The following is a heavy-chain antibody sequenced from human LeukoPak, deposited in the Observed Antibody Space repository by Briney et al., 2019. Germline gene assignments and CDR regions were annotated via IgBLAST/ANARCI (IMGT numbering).Heavy chain of an antibody. CDR1: GFTLRSYW. CDR2: INSDGSST. V-gene: IGHV3-74*01. D-gene: IGHD3-10*01. Sequence: QPGGSLRLSCAASGFTLRSYWMHWVRQVPGKGLVWVSRINSDGSSTAYADSVKGRFTISRDNSQNTLYLEMNSLRAEDTAVYYCAKERGRSGSPSPGYVFDIWGQGTMVTVSS. CDR3: AKERGRSGSPSPGYVFDI. J-gene: IGHJ3*02.